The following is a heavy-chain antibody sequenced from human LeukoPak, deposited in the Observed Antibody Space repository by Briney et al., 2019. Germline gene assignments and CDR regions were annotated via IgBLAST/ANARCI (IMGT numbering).Heavy chain of an antibody. D-gene: IGHD3-16*01. V-gene: IGHV3-66*02. J-gene: IGHJ3*02. CDR1: GFTVSSNS. Sequence: GGSLRLSCAASGFTVSSNSMSWVRQAPGKGLEWVSVINSGGNTYYADSVKGRFTISRDSSKNTLYLQMSSLRVEDTALYYCARGGALDIWGQGTMVTVSS. CDR2: INSGGNT. CDR3: ARGGALDI.